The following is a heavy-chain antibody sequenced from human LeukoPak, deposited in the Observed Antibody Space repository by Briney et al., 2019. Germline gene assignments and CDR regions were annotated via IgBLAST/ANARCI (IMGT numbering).Heavy chain of an antibody. CDR3: ARTRMSDY. J-gene: IGHJ4*02. CDR1: GFTFSTYV. V-gene: IGHV3-23*01. CDR2: IGAGGGST. D-gene: IGHD1-14*01. Sequence: PGGSLRLYCVASGFTFSTYVMTWVRQAPGKGLEWVSAIGAGGGSTHYADSVKGRFTISRDNSKNTLYLEMNSLRAEDTAIYYCARTRMSDYWGQGALVTVSS.